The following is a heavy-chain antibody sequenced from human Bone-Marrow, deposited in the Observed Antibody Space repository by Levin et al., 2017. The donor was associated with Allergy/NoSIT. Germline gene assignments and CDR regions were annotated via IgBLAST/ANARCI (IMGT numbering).Heavy chain of an antibody. CDR1: GFTFSSYA. Sequence: PGGSLRLSCAASGFTFSSYAMHWVRQAPGKGLEWVAVISYDGSNKYYADSVKGRFTISRDNSKNTLYLQMNSLRAEDTAVYYCARESGWSPGGFDYWGQGTLVTVSS. CDR2: ISYDGSNK. CDR3: ARESGWSPGGFDY. V-gene: IGHV3-30*04. J-gene: IGHJ4*02. D-gene: IGHD6-19*01.